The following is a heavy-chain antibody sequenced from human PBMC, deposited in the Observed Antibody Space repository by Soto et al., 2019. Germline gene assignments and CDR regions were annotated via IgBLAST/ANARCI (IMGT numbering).Heavy chain of an antibody. Sequence: PGGSLRLSCAASGFTFSSYWMHWVRQAPGKGLVWVSRINSDGNSTSYADSVKGRFNISRDNAKNTLYLQMNSLRAEDTAVYYCASGEVGAAWHSYYFDYWGQGTLVTVSS. CDR2: INSDGNST. CDR1: GFTFSSYW. V-gene: IGHV3-74*01. CDR3: ASGEVGAAWHSYYFDY. D-gene: IGHD6-13*01. J-gene: IGHJ4*02.